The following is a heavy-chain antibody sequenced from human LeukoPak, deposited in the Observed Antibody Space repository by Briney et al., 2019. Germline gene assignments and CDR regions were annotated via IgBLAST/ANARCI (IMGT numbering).Heavy chain of an antibody. CDR3: ARGGPDPTFDY. Sequence: PGGSLRLSCAASGFTVSSNYMSWVRQAPGEGLEWVSVIYSGGSTYYADSVKGRFTISRDNSKNTLYLQMNSLRAEDTAVYYCARGGPDPTFDYWGQGTLVTVSS. V-gene: IGHV3-66*01. CDR1: GFTVSSNY. CDR2: IYSGGST. J-gene: IGHJ4*02.